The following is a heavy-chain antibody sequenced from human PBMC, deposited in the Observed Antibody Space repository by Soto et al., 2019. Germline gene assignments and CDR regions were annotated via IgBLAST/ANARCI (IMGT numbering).Heavy chain of an antibody. J-gene: IGHJ5*02. Sequence: PLRHSGLAARLRFTTAWMNWVRQAPGKGLVWVSWINSDGSSTSYADSVKGRFTISRDNAKNTLYLQMNSLRAEDTAVYYCSSGGSSLSDQPWGQGTRVTVFS. CDR3: SSGGSSLSDQP. CDR1: RLRFTTAW. CDR2: INSDGSST. D-gene: IGHD6-13*01. V-gene: IGHV3-74*01.